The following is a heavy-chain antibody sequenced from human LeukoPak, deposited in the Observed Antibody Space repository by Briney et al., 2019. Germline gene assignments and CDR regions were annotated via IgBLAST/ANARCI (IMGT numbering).Heavy chain of an antibody. CDR1: GFTFSSYW. D-gene: IGHD3-22*01. V-gene: IGHV3-48*04. CDR2: ISSSGSTI. Sequence: GGSLRLSCAASGFTFSSYWMSWVRQAPGKGLEWVSYISSSGSTIYYADSVKGRFTISRDNAKNSLYLQMNSLKTEDTAVYYCTRRRRYDSSDFYYGDAFDIWGQGTMVTVSS. J-gene: IGHJ3*02. CDR3: TRRRRYDSSDFYYGDAFDI.